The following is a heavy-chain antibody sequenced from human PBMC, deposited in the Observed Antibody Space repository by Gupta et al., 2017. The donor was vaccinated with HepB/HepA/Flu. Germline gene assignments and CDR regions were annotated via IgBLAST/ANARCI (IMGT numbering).Heavy chain of an antibody. V-gene: IGHV4-39*01. CDR1: GGSISRSSHY. CDR3: ASGLWGEIFFYQVGVDV. J-gene: IGHJ6*02. D-gene: IGHD2/OR15-2a*01. Sequence: QLQLLESGPGLVKPSETLSLTCTVSGGSISRSSHYWGWIRQPPGKGLEWIGSVYYSGNTYYHPSLKSRVTISVDTSKNQFSLKLSSVTAADRAVYYCASGLWGEIFFYQVGVDVWGQGTTVTVSS. CDR2: VYYSGNT.